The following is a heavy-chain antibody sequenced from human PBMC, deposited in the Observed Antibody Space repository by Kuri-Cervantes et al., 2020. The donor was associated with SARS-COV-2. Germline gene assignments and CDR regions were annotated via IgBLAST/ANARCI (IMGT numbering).Heavy chain of an antibody. CDR1: GFTFSSYS. CDR3: AKGGGLQEGPDAFDI. CDR2: ISGSGGST. Sequence: GGSLRLSCAASGFTFSSYSMNWVRQAPGKGLEWVSAISGSGGSTYYADSVKGRFTISRDNSKNTLYLQMNSLRAEDTAVYYCAKGGGLQEGPDAFDIWGQGTMVTVSS. V-gene: IGHV3-23*01. J-gene: IGHJ3*02. D-gene: IGHD3-16*01.